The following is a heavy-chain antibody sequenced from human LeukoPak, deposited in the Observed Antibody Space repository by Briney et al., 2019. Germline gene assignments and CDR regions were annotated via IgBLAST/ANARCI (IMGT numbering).Heavy chain of an antibody. V-gene: IGHV5-51*01. CDR3: ARINSSSSDYYYYYMDV. J-gene: IGHJ6*03. Sequence: GESLKISCKGSGYSFTSYWIGWVRQMPGKGLEWMGIIYPGDSDTRYSPSFQGQVTISADKSISTAYLQWSSLKASDTAMYYCARINSSSSDYYYYYMDVWGKGTTVTVSS. CDR2: IYPGDSDT. CDR1: GYSFTSYW. D-gene: IGHD6-6*01.